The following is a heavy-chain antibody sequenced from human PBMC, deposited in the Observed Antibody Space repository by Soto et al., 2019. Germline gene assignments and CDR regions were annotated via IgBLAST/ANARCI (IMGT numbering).Heavy chain of an antibody. CDR3: ASADYYDSSGYYDAFDI. V-gene: IGHV4-34*01. J-gene: IGHJ3*02. Sequence: SETLSLTCAVYGGSFSGYYWSWIRQPPGKGLEWIGEINHSGSTNYNPSLKSRVTISVDTSKNQFSLKLSSVTAADTAVYYCASADYYDSSGYYDAFDIWGQGTMVTVSS. D-gene: IGHD3-22*01. CDR2: INHSGST. CDR1: GGSFSGYY.